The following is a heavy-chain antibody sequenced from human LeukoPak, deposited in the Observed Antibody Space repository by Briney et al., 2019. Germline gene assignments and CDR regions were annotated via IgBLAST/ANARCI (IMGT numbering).Heavy chain of an antibody. Sequence: GGSLRLSCAASGFTFSSYSMNWVRQAPGKGLEWVSYISSSSSTIYYADSVKGRFTISRDNAKNSLYLQMNSLRAEDTAVYYCARGGYYDSTDAFDIWGQGTMVTVSS. D-gene: IGHD3-22*01. CDR2: ISSSSSTI. CDR1: GFTFSSYS. CDR3: ARGGYYDSTDAFDI. V-gene: IGHV3-48*01. J-gene: IGHJ3*02.